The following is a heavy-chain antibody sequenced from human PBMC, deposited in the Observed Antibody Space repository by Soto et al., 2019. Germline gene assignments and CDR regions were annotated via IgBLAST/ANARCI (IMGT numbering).Heavy chain of an antibody. V-gene: IGHV1-2*02. J-gene: IGHJ4*02. Sequence: GASVKVSCKASGFSFTGYYIHWLRQAPGQGLEWMGWINAHSGGTEYAQKFQGRVTLTRDTSIATAYLTLTSLTSDDTAVYYCATPTPLRGAMITNINFDFWGQGAPVTVSS. CDR2: INAHSGGT. CDR3: ATPTPLRGAMITNINFDF. CDR1: GFSFTGYY. D-gene: IGHD3-10*01.